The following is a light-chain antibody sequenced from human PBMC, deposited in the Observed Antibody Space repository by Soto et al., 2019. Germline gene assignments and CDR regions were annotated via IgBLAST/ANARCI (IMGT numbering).Light chain of an antibody. CDR2: DAS. J-gene: IGKJ3*01. V-gene: IGKV3-11*01. Sequence: IGLTQPPATLSLSRGARATLSCRASQSVSSYLAWYQQKPGQAPRLLIYDASNRATGIPARFSGSGSGTDFTLTISSLEPEDFAVYYCQQRNSWPLTFGPGTKVDI. CDR3: QQRNSWPLT. CDR1: QSVSSY.